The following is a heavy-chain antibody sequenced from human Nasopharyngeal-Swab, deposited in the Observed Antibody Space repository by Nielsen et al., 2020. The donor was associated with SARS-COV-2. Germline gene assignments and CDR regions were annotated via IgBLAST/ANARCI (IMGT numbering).Heavy chain of an antibody. V-gene: IGHV4-4*02. J-gene: IGHJ6*03. CDR3: ARVSILKVVVVGYYYYMDV. Sequence: WIRQPPGKGLEWIGEIYHSGSTNYNPSLKSRVTISVDKSKNQFSLKLSSMTAADTAVYYCARVSILKVVVVGYYYYMDVWGKGTTVTVSS. CDR2: IYHSGST. D-gene: IGHD2-15*01.